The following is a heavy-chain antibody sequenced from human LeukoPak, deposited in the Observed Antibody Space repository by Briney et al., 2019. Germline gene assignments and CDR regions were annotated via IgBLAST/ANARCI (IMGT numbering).Heavy chain of an antibody. D-gene: IGHD4-11*01. CDR3: AKDLSTVTTGPFDY. V-gene: IGHV3-30*04. Sequence: GGSLRLSCAASGFTFSSYAMHWVRQAPGKGLEWVAVISYDGSNKYYADSVKGRFTISRDNSKNTLYLQMNSLRAEDTAVYYCAKDLSTVTTGPFDYWGQGTLVTVSS. J-gene: IGHJ4*02. CDR1: GFTFSSYA. CDR2: ISYDGSNK.